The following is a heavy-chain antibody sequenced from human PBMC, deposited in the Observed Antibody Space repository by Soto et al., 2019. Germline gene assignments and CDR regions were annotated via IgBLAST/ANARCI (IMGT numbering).Heavy chain of an antibody. CDR2: IYWDDDK. Sequence: GPTLVNPTQTLTLTCTFSGFSLSTSAVGVGWIRQPPGKALEWLALIYWDDDKRYSPSLKSRLTITKDTSKNQVVLIMTNMDPADTGTYYCAHRAVAEFFQHWGQGTLVTVSS. CDR3: AHRAVAEFFQH. V-gene: IGHV2-5*02. CDR1: GFSLSTSAVG. D-gene: IGHD6-19*01. J-gene: IGHJ1*01.